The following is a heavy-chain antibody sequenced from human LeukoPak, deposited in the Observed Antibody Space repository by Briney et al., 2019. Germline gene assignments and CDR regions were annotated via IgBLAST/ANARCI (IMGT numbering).Heavy chain of an antibody. V-gene: IGHV3-33*06. D-gene: IGHD3-10*01. CDR3: AKDRDLNFDY. J-gene: IGHJ4*02. CDR1: GFTFSRFG. Sequence: PGRSLRLSCEASGFTFSRFGMHWVRQAPGKGLEWVAVIWYDGSNQDYADSVKGRFTISRDNSKNTLYLQVSSLRAEDTAVYYCAKDRDLNFDYWGQGTLVTVSS. CDR2: IWYDGSNQ.